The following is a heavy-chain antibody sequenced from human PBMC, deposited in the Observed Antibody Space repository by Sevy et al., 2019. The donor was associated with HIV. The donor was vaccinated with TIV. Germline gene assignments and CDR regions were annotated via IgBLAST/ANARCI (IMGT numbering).Heavy chain of an antibody. CDR1: GFTFSYSG. J-gene: IGHJ4*02. CDR2: IQYDGCNT. D-gene: IGHD6-13*01. Sequence: GGSLRLSCATSGFTFSYSGMHWVRQAPGKGLEWVTFIQYDGCNTYYADSVKGRFTISRDNSKNTLYLQMNSLRGDDTAVYYCAKNTAAVGTGGFDHWGQGALVTVSS. V-gene: IGHV3-30*02. CDR3: AKNTAAVGTGGFDH.